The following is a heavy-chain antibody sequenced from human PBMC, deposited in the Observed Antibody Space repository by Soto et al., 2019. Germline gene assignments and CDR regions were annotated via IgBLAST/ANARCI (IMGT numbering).Heavy chain of an antibody. CDR1: GFTFDQFG. CDR3: ARVFRPDAATSGYYHYGMDV. D-gene: IGHD3-10*01. Sequence: HPGGSLRLSCEASGFTFDQFGFHWVRQAPGKGLEWVAAIWNDGSKIYYGDSVKGRFTISRDRSKSILYLQMNSLRAQDTAVYYCARVFRPDAATSGYYHYGMDVWGQGTTVTVSS. CDR2: IWNDGSKI. J-gene: IGHJ6*02. V-gene: IGHV3-33*01.